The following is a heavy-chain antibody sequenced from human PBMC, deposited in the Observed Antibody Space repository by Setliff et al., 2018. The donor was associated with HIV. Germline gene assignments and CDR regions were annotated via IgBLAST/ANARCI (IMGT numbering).Heavy chain of an antibody. J-gene: IGHJ6*03. V-gene: IGHV1-69*13. CDR3: ARVGEMATIGYSYYYMDV. CDR2: IIPMFGTT. CDR1: GVTFRRFA. D-gene: IGHD5-12*01. Sequence: SVKVSCKASGVTFRRFAFSWVRKAPGQGLEWMGGIIPMFGTTNYAQKFQGRVTITAYESTSTVYMELTSLRFEDTAVYYCARVGEMATIGYSYYYMDVWGKGTTVTVSS.